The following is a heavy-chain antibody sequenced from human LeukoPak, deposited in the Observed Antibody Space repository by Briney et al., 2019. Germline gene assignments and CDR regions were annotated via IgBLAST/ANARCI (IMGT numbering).Heavy chain of an antibody. Sequence: SETLSLTCTVSGGSISSYYWSWIRQPPGKGLEWIGYIYYSGSTNYNPSLKSRVTISVDESKTQLSLRLESVTAADTAVYYCARGTITTVTDSWGPGTLVTVSS. D-gene: IGHD4-17*01. CDR2: IYYSGST. CDR1: GGSISSYY. J-gene: IGHJ4*02. CDR3: ARGTITTVTDS. V-gene: IGHV4-59*12.